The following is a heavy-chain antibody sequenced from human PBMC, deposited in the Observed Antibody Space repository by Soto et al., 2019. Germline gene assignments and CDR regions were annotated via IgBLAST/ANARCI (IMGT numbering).Heavy chain of an antibody. J-gene: IGHJ5*02. CDR2: MNPGSGDT. CDR3: ARMETFGSLNWFDP. CDR1: GYSFTNND. V-gene: IGHV1-8*01. D-gene: IGHD3-16*01. Sequence: ASVKVSCKASGYSFTNNDVGWVRQATGQGLEWMGWMNPGSGDTGYAQKFQGRVTMTRDISIATAYMELSSLRSDDTAIYYCARMETFGSLNWFDPWGQGTLVTVSS.